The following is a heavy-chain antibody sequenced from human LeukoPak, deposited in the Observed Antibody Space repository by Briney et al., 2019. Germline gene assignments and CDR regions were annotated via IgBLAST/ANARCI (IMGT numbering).Heavy chain of an antibody. CDR1: GFTFSDYY. D-gene: IGHD3-22*01. Sequence: KPGGSLRLSCAASGFTFSDYYMSWIRQAPGKGLEWVSYISSSGSTIYYADSVKGRFTISRDNAKNSLHLQMNSLRAEDTAVYYCARVPDHYYDSSGYYYGRMWDYWGQGTLVTVSS. J-gene: IGHJ4*02. CDR2: ISSSGSTI. V-gene: IGHV3-11*01. CDR3: ARVPDHYYDSSGYYYGRMWDY.